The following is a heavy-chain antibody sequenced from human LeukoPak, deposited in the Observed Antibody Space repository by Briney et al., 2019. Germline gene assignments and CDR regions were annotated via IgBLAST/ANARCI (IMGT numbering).Heavy chain of an antibody. J-gene: IGHJ3*02. D-gene: IGHD6-19*01. CDR3: ASPRYSSGWYPNDDAFDI. Sequence: ASVKVSCKVSGYTLTELSMHWVRQAPGKGLEWMGGFDPEDGETIYAQKFQGRVTMTEDTSTDTAYMELSSLRSEDTAVYYCASPRYSSGWYPNDDAFDIWGQGTMVTVSS. CDR2: FDPEDGET. CDR1: GYTLTELS. V-gene: IGHV1-24*01.